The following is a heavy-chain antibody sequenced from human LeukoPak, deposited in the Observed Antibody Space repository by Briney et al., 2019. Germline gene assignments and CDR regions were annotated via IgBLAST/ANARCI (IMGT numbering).Heavy chain of an antibody. Sequence: ASVKVSCKASGYTFTSYYMHWVRQAPGQGLEWMGIINPSGGSTSYAQKFQSRVTMTRDMSTSTVYMELSSLRSEDTAVYYCARDFGLVEMATINDYWGQGTLVTVSS. CDR2: INPSGGST. J-gene: IGHJ4*02. V-gene: IGHV1-46*01. CDR1: GYTFTSYY. D-gene: IGHD5-24*01. CDR3: ARDFGLVEMATINDY.